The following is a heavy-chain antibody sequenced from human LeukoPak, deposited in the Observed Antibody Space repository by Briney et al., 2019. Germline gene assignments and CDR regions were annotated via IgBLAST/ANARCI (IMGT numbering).Heavy chain of an antibody. CDR1: GGSFSGYY. V-gene: IGHV4-34*01. J-gene: IGHJ4*02. CDR2: INHSGST. Sequence: PSETLSLTCAVYGGSFSGYYWSWIRQPPGKGLEWIGEINHSGSTNYNPSLKSRVTISVDTSKNQFSLKLSSVTAADTAVYYCARLYGSGTQDYWGQGTLVTVSS. D-gene: IGHD3-10*01. CDR3: ARLYGSGTQDY.